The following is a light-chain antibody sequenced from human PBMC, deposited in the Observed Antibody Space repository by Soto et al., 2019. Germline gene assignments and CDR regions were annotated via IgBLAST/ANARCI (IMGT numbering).Light chain of an antibody. CDR3: QQSYSDLWT. V-gene: IGKV1-39*01. Sequence: DIQMTQSPSSLSASVGDRVIITCRASQSINSYLNWYQQKPGKAPKLLIYAASTLQSEVPSRFSGSGSGTDFTLTISSLQPEDFATYHCQQSYSDLWTFGQGTKVEIK. CDR2: AAS. CDR1: QSINSY. J-gene: IGKJ1*01.